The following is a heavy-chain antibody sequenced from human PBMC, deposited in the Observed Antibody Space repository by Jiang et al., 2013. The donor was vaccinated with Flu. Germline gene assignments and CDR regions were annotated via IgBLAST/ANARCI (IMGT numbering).Heavy chain of an antibody. D-gene: IGHD3-22*01. V-gene: IGHV4-59*01. CDR1: GGSISSYY. Sequence: GLVKPSETLSLTCTVSGGSISSYYWSWIRQPPGKGLEWIGYIYYSGSTNYNPSLKSRVTISVDTSKNQFSLKLSSVTAADTAVYYCARGATSYYYDSSGYYYEGLGSAFDIWGQGTMVTVSS. CDR3: ARGATSYYYDSSGYYYEGLGSAFDI. CDR2: IYYSGST. J-gene: IGHJ3*02.